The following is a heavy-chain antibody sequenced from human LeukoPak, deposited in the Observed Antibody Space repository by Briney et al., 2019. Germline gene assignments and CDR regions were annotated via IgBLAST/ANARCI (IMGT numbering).Heavy chain of an antibody. D-gene: IGHD3-3*01. V-gene: IGHV1-8*01. Sequence: GASVKVSCKASGYTFTNYDINWVRQATGQGLEWMGWMNPNSGNTGYAQTFQGRVTMTRDTSISTAYMELSSLRSEDTAVYYCARGPPYDFWSARGYSYYYMDVWGKGTTVTVSS. J-gene: IGHJ6*03. CDR3: ARGPPYDFWSARGYSYYYMDV. CDR1: GYTFTNYD. CDR2: MNPNSGNT.